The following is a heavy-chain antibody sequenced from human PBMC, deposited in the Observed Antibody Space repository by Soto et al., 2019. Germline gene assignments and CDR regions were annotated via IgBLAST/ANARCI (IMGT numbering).Heavy chain of an antibody. CDR3: ARGGNSSGLDY. Sequence: SETLSLTCTVSGGSISSYYWSWIRQPPGKGLEWIGYIYYSGITSYNPSLKSRVTISVDTSKNQFSLKLSSVTSADTAVYFCARGGNSSGLDYWGQGTLVTVSS. J-gene: IGHJ4*02. D-gene: IGHD6-6*01. CDR2: IYYSGIT. V-gene: IGHV4-59*01. CDR1: GGSISSYY.